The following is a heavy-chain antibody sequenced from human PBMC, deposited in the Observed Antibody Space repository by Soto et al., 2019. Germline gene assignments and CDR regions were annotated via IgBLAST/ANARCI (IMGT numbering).Heavy chain of an antibody. D-gene: IGHD3-10*01. CDR2: IRSKAYGATT. CDR3: TRGRSRSDYGSYYYPYYYEF. CDR1: GFTFRDYA. J-gene: IGHJ4*02. V-gene: IGHV3-49*04. Sequence: PGGSLRLSCSGSGFTFRDYALTWVRQAPGKGLEWVGLIRSKAYGATTQYAASVNGRFSISRDDSENIAYLQMSGLKSEDTGVYYCTRGRSRSDYGSYYYPYYYEFWGQGALVTIAS.